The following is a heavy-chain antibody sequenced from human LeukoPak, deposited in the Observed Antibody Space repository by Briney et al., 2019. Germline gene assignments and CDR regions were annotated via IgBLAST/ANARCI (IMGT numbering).Heavy chain of an antibody. V-gene: IGHV3-23*01. J-gene: IGHJ4*02. Sequence: GGSLRLSCAASGFTFSSYAMSWVRQAPGKGLEWGSAISGSGGNTYYADSVKGRFTISRDNSKNTLYLQMNSLRAEDTAVYYCAKDQYGGNPQYYFDYWGQGTLVTVSS. CDR3: AKDQYGGNPQYYFDY. D-gene: IGHD4-23*01. CDR2: ISGSGGNT. CDR1: GFTFSSYA.